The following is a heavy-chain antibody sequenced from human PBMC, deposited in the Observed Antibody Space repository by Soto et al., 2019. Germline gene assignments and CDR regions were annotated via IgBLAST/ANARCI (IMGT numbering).Heavy chain of an antibody. CDR1: GYTLTELS. D-gene: IGHD3-10*01. J-gene: IGHJ5*02. Sequence: ASVKVSCKVSGYTLTELSMHCVRQAPGKGLEWMGGFDPEDGETIYAQKFQGRVTMTEDTSTDTAYMELSSLRSEDTAVYYCAISWFGESNWFDPWGQGTLVTVSS. V-gene: IGHV1-24*01. CDR2: FDPEDGET. CDR3: AISWFGESNWFDP.